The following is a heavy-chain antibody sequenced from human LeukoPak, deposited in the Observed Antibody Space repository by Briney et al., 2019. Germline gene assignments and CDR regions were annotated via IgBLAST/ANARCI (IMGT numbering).Heavy chain of an antibody. Sequence: SETLSLTCTVSGDSINSGNSHWTWIRQPPGTGLEWLGSVYDSWNNYYNPSLESRITMSVDTSKNQYSLELSSVIAADTAVYYCASYFVGNGGRGYWGQGALVTVSS. D-gene: IGHD3-10*02. CDR3: ASYFVGNGGRGY. V-gene: IGHV4-30-4*01. CDR2: VYDSWNN. CDR1: GDSINSGNSH. J-gene: IGHJ4*02.